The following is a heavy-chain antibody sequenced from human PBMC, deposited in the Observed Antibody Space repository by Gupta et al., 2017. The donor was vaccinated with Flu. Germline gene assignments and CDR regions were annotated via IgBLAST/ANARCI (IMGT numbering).Heavy chain of an antibody. Sequence: NWWSWVRQPPGKGLECIGEIYHSGSPKYNPSLKSRVTISVDKSKNQFSLKVNSVTAADTAVYYCARQSVLVVPTVNNWFDPWGQGTLVTVSS. CDR3: ARQSVLVVPTVNNWFDP. CDR2: IYHSGSP. J-gene: IGHJ5*02. V-gene: IGHV4-4*02. D-gene: IGHD2-2*01. CDR1: NW.